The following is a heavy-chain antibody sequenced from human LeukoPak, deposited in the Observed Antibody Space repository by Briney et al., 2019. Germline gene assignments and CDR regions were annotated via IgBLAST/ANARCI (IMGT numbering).Heavy chain of an antibody. CDR1: EFTFSSYG. V-gene: IGHV3-74*01. Sequence: PGGSLRLSCAASEFTFSSYGMHWVRQVPGKELMWLSRINPDGSSADYADSVKGRFTISRDNAKNTLYLQMNSLRAEDTAVYYCVRENYGPANWGQGTLVTVSS. J-gene: IGHJ4*02. D-gene: IGHD3-10*01. CDR2: INPDGSSA. CDR3: VRENYGPAN.